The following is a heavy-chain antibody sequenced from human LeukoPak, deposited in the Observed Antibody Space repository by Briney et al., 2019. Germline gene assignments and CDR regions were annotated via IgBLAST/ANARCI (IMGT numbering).Heavy chain of an antibody. CDR2: INHSGST. V-gene: IGHV4-34*01. Sequence: GSLRLSCAASGFTFSNFAMTWVRQPPGKGLEWIGEINHSGSTNYNPSLKSRVTISVDTSKNQFSLKLSSVTAADTAVYYCARNVMARGNLGRSAYYYHYYMGVWGKGTTVTVSS. CDR1: GFTFSNFA. D-gene: IGHD3-10*01. J-gene: IGHJ6*03. CDR3: ARNVMARGNLGRSAYYYHYYMGV.